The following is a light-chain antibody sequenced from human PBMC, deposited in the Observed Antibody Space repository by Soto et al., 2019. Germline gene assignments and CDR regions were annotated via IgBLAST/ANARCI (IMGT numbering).Light chain of an antibody. CDR1: SSDVGGYTY. J-gene: IGLJ3*02. CDR3: SSYTSSSTLV. CDR2: EVS. Sequence: QSALTQPASVSRSPGQSITISCTGTSSDVGGYTYVSWYQQHPGKAPKLIISEVSNRPSGVSHRFSGSKSGNTASLTISGLQAADEADYYCSSYTSSSTLVFGGGTKLTVL. V-gene: IGLV2-14*01.